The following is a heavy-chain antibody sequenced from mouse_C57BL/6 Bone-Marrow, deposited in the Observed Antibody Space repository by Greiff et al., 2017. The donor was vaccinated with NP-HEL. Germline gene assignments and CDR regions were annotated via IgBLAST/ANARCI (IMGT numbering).Heavy chain of an antibody. CDR1: GFNIKDDY. V-gene: IGHV14-4*01. D-gene: IGHD2-4*01. CDR3: TTDYGGYYAMDY. Sequence: EVQLQQSGAELVRPGASVKLSCTASGFNIKDDYMHWVKQRPEQGLEWIGWIDPENGDTEYASKFQGKATITADTSSNTAYLQLRSLTSEDTAVYYCTTDYGGYYAMDYWGQGTSVTVSS. CDR2: IDPENGDT. J-gene: IGHJ4*01.